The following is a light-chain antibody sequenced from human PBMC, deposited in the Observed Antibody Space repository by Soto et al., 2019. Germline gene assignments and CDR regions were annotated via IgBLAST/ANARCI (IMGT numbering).Light chain of an antibody. CDR2: GAS. CDR1: QSVSSSY. V-gene: IGKV3-20*01. Sequence: EIVLTQSPGTLSLSPGERATLSCRASQSVSSSYLAWSQQKPGQAPRLLIYGASSRATGIPDRFSGSGSGTDFTLTIRRLEPEDFEVYCCQQYGSSPLTFGGGTKVEIK. J-gene: IGKJ4*01. CDR3: QQYGSSPLT.